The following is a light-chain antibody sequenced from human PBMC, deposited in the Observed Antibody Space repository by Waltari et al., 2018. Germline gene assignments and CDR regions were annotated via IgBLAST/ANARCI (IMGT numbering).Light chain of an antibody. CDR1: RSDVGTYNL. J-gene: IGLJ2*01. CDR3: CSSAGSSTYVV. CDR2: GVN. Sequence: QSALTQPASVSGSPGQSLTVSFTGTRSDVGTYNLFFWYQQHPGKAPKLIIYGVNKRPSGVSDRFSGSKSGNTASLTISGLQAEDEADYYCCSSAGSSTYVVFGGGTKLTVL. V-gene: IGLV2-23*02.